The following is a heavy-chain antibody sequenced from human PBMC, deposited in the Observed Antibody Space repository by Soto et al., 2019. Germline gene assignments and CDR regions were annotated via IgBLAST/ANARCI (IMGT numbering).Heavy chain of an antibody. CDR3: ARDLPGHHDP. J-gene: IGHJ5*02. V-gene: IGHV3-74*01. CDR2: INPNVFIT. CDR1: GVIWGHHG. Sequence: GACLRLWFGGAGVIWGHHGGRWVRQTPGRGLEWVSRINPNVFITVYAGSVKGRATISRDNAKDTLYLQIDSLTVEDSGVYFRARDLPGHHDPWGPRTPVPVSS.